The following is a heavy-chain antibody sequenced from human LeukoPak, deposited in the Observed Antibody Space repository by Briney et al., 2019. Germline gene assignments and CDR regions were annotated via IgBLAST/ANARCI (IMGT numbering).Heavy chain of an antibody. D-gene: IGHD4-11*01. J-gene: IGHJ5*02. CDR1: GYTFTGYY. CDR3: ARATTSNWFDP. CDR2: INPNSGGT. Sequence: GASVKVSCKAYGYTFTGYYMHWVRQAPGQGLEWMGWINPNSGGTNYAQKFQGWVTMTRDTSISTAYMELSRLRSDDTAVYYCARATTSNWFDPWGQGTLVTVSS. V-gene: IGHV1-2*04.